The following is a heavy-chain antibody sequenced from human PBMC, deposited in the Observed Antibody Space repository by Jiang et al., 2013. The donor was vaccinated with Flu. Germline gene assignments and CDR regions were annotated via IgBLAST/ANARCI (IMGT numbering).Heavy chain of an antibody. V-gene: IGHV1-69*01. CDR2: IIPIFGTT. CDR1: GATFSSYV. Sequence: GAEVKKPGSSVKVSCKASGATFSSYVISWVRQAPGQGLEWMGGIIPIFGTTDYAQKFQGRVTISAEESTSTAYMDLSSLRSDDTAMYYCARARDIVEVPTPIGGLYDMAVWGQGTAVTVSS. D-gene: IGHD2-2*01. J-gene: IGHJ6*02. CDR3: ARARDIVEVPTPIGGLYDMAV.